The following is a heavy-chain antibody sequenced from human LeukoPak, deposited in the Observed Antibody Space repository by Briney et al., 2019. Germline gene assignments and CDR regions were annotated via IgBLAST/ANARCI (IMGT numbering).Heavy chain of an antibody. V-gene: IGHV3-74*01. Sequence: GSLRLSCAVSGFTFSSYWMHWVRQDPGKGLVWVSRINTDGSSTSYADSVKGRFTVSRDNAKNTLYLQMNSLRAEDTAVYYCARDRKDCSGGSCYANRFDPWGQGTLVTVSS. CDR2: INTDGSST. CDR1: GFTFSSYW. J-gene: IGHJ5*02. D-gene: IGHD2-15*01. CDR3: ARDRKDCSGGSCYANRFDP.